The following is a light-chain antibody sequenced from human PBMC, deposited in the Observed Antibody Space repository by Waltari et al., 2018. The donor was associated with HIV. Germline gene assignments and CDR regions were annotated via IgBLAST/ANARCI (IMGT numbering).Light chain of an antibody. Sequence: QSVLTQPPSASGTPGQTATISCSGRSSHIGNDNVYWYQKLPGMTPKLLIYKNYQRPSGVPDRFAGSKSGTSASLAISGLRSEDEADYYCVGWDGSLSGYVFGAGTTVTVL. V-gene: IGLV1-47*01. CDR1: SSHIGNDN. CDR2: KNY. J-gene: IGLJ1*01. CDR3: VGWDGSLSGYV.